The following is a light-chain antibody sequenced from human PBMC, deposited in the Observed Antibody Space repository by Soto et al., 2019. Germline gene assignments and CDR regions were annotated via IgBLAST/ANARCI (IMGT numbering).Light chain of an antibody. CDR2: AAS. CDR1: QSISSY. Sequence: DIPMTQSPSSLSASVGDRVTITCRASQSISSYLNWYQQKPGKAPKLLIYAASRLQSGVPSRFSGSGSGTDFTLTISSLQPEDFATYHCQQSYSTLFTFGPGTKVDIK. V-gene: IGKV1-39*01. CDR3: QQSYSTLFT. J-gene: IGKJ3*01.